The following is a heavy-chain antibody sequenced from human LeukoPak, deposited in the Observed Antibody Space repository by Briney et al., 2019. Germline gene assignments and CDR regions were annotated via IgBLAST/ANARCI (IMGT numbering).Heavy chain of an antibody. D-gene: IGHD2-2*01. CDR2: IYFSGST. V-gene: IGHV4-30-4*01. CDR1: GGSISSGDHY. CDR3: ARYCSGTSCHGHFDS. Sequence: SETLSLTCTVSGGSISSGDHYWSWIRQPPGKGLEWIGYIYFSGSTYYNPSLKGRVTISVDTSKSQFSLKLSSVAAADTAIYYCARYCSGTSCHGHFDSWGPGTLVTVST. J-gene: IGHJ4*02.